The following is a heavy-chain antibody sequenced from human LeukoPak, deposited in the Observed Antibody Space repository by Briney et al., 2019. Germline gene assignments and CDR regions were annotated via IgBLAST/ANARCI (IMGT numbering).Heavy chain of an antibody. CDR3: ARAAESYYGSGSVIDY. Sequence: ASVKVSCKASGGTFSNYAISWVRQAPGQGLEWMGIINPSGGSTSYAQKFQGRVTMTRDMSTSTVYMELSSLRSEDTAVYYCARAAESYYGSGSVIDYWGQGTLVTVSS. J-gene: IGHJ4*02. CDR1: GGTFSNYA. CDR2: INPSGGST. D-gene: IGHD3-10*01. V-gene: IGHV1-46*01.